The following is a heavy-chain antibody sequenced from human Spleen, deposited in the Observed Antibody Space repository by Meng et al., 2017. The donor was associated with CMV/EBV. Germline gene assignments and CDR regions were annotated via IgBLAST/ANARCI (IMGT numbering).Heavy chain of an antibody. CDR3: ARNYGVNDY. CDR1: GYFISSGYY. V-gene: IGHV4-38-2*02. CDR2: IYHSEST. D-gene: IGHD4-17*01. J-gene: IGHJ4*02. Sequence: SETLSLTCTVSGYFISSGYYWGWIRQPPGKGLEWIGSIYHSESTYYNPSLKSRVSISVDTSKNQFSLKLSSVTAADTAVYYCARNYGVNDYWGQGTLVTVSS.